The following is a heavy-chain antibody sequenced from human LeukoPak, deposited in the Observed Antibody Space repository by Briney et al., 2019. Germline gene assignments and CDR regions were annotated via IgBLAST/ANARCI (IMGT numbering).Heavy chain of an antibody. CDR3: ARDYYDSSGYYYGPCDY. Sequence: ASVKVSCKASGYTFTSYYMHWVRQAPGQGLEWMGIINPSGGSTSYAQKFQGRVTTTRDTSTSTVYMELSSLRSEDTAVYYCARDYYDSSGYYYGPCDYWGQGTLVTVSS. V-gene: IGHV1-46*01. J-gene: IGHJ4*02. D-gene: IGHD3-22*01. CDR1: GYTFTSYY. CDR2: INPSGGST.